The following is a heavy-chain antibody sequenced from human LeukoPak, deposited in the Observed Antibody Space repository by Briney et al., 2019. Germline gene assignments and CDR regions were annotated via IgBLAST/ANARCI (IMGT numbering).Heavy chain of an antibody. CDR3: ACRDLTSTWSFP. V-gene: IGHV5-51*01. J-gene: IGHJ5*02. CDR1: GYSFTSYW. D-gene: IGHD6-13*01. CDR2: IYPGDLRV. Sequence: GESLKISCQGFGYSFTSYWIGGVRQMPGKGMEWMGVIYPGDLRVRYNPSFQGQVTISVDKSINTAYLQWVSLRASDSAMYYCACRDLTSTWSFPWGQGTLVTVSS.